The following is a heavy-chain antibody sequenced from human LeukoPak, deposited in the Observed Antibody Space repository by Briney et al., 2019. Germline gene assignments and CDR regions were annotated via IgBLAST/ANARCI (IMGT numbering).Heavy chain of an antibody. D-gene: IGHD2-8*02. CDR2: IKYDGGYT. Sequence: PGGSLRLSCAASGFTFSGNGMHWLRQAPGKGLAWVGFIKYDGGYTYYAESVRGRFTISRDNSQNTLFLQMNRLRADDTAVYHCAKESLVDADFWGQGTLVTVSS. J-gene: IGHJ4*02. V-gene: IGHV3-30*02. CDR1: GFTFSGNG. CDR3: AKESLVDADF.